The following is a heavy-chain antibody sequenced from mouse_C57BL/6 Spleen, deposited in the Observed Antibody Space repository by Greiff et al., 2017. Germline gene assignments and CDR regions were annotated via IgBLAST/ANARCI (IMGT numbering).Heavy chain of an antibody. CDR3: ARYHYYGSSYDWYFDV. Sequence: VQLKESGPGLAKPSQTLSLTCSATGYPITSDYWNWIRKFPGNKLEYMGYISYSGSTYYNPSPKSRISITRDTSKNQYYLQLNSVTTDDTATYYCARYHYYGSSYDWYFDVWGTGTTVTVSS. V-gene: IGHV3-8*01. J-gene: IGHJ1*03. D-gene: IGHD1-1*01. CDR2: ISYSGST. CDR1: GYPITSDY.